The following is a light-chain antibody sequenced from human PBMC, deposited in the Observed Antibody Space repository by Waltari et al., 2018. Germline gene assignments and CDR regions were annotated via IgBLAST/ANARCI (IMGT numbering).Light chain of an antibody. V-gene: IGLV2-14*01. Sequence: QSALTQPASVSGSPGQSITISCTGTSSDIGGYNYVSWYQQHPGKAPKRMIYDVNKRPSGVSNRFSGSKSGNTASLTVSGLQAEDEADYYCSSYTSSSTLVFGGGTELTVL. CDR2: DVN. CDR1: SSDIGGYNY. CDR3: SSYTSSSTLV. J-gene: IGLJ2*01.